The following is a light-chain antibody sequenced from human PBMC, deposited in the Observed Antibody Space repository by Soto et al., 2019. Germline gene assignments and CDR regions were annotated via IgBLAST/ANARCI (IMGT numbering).Light chain of an antibody. CDR1: SSDVGDYNY. J-gene: IGLJ3*02. CDR2: DVS. V-gene: IGLV2-11*01. Sequence: QSVLTQPRSVSGSPGQSVTISCTGTSSDVGDYNYVSWYQQHPGKAPKVMIYDVSKRPSGVPDRFSGSKSGNTASLTISGLQAEDEADYFCCSYAGSDTYWVFGGGTKLTV. CDR3: CSYAGSDTYWV.